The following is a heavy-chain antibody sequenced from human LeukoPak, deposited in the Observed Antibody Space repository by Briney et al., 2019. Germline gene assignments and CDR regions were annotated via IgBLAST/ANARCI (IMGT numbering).Heavy chain of an antibody. CDR2: IKQDGSEK. V-gene: IGHV3-7*01. D-gene: IGHD3-3*01. CDR3: ATTPTDYDFWSGYSDGFDY. CDR1: GFTFSSYW. J-gene: IGHJ4*02. Sequence: GGSLRLSCAASGFTFSSYWMSWVRQAPGKGLEWVANIKQDGSEKYYVDSEKGRFTISRDNAKNSLYLQMNSLRAEDTAVYYCATTPTDYDFWSGYSDGFDYWGQGTLVTVSS.